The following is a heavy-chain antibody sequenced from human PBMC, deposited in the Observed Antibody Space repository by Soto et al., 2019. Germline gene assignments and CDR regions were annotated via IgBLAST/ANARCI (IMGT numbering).Heavy chain of an antibody. D-gene: IGHD3-22*01. Sequence: QVQLVQSGAEVKKPGSSVKVSCKASGGTFSSYAISWVRQAPGQGLEWMGGIIPIFGTANSAQNFQGRVTSTADESTSTAYMELSSLTSEDTAVYYCARDGVDRSGYLDYWGQGTLVTVSS. CDR3: ARDGVDRSGYLDY. V-gene: IGHV1-69*13. CDR1: GGTFSSYA. J-gene: IGHJ4*02. CDR2: IIPIFGTA.